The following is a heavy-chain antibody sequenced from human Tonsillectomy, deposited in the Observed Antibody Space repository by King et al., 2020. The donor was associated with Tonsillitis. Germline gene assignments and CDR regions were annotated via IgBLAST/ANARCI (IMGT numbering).Heavy chain of an antibody. Sequence: VQLVESGGGVVQPGRSLRLSCAASGFSFSRYDIHWVRQAPGKGLEWVAFISNDGSNDYYADSVKGRFTISRDNSKNTLYLQINSLRPDDTAVYYCSKAITMTARYYGMDVWGQGTTVTVSS. CDR1: GFSFSRYD. D-gene: IGHD3-22*01. CDR3: SKAITMTARYYGMDV. V-gene: IGHV3-30*18. CDR2: ISNDGSND. J-gene: IGHJ6*02.